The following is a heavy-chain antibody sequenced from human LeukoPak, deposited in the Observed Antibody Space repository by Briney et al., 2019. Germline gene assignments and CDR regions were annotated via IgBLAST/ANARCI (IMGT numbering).Heavy chain of an antibody. CDR3: ARVEHCSSYMGVCHYMDV. D-gene: IGHD2-2*01. CDR2: IYHSGST. V-gene: IGHV4-38-2*02. Sequence: SETLSLTCTVSGYSISSGYYWGWIRQPPGKGLEWIGSIYHSGSTYYNPSLKSRVTISVDTSKNQFSLKMSSVTAADTAVFYCARVEHCSSYMGVCHYMDVWGKGTTVTVSS. J-gene: IGHJ6*03. CDR1: GYSISSGYY.